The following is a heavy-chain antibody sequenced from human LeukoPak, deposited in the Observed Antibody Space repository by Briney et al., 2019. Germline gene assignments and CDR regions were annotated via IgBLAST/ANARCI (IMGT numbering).Heavy chain of an antibody. J-gene: IGHJ5*02. D-gene: IGHD3-9*01. CDR2: IYDTGPT. V-gene: IGHV4-4*07. CDR3: ARQDSRLGFDP. CDR1: GDSTKRNY. Sequence: SETLSLTCTVSGDSTKRNYWSWIRQPAGKGLEWIGRIYDTGPTDYNPSLKSRVTMSADASRNQVSLELRSVTAADTAVYYCARQDSRLGFDPWGQGTLVTVSS.